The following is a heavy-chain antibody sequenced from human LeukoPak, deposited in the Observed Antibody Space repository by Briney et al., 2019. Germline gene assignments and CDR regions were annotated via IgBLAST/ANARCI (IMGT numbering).Heavy chain of an antibody. D-gene: IGHD3-22*01. V-gene: IGHV3-23*01. CDR1: GFTFSSYA. CDR2: ISGSGGST. J-gene: IGHJ4*02. Sequence: PGGSLRLSYAASGFTFSSYAMSWVRQAPGKGLEWVSAISGSGGSTYYADSVKGRFTISRDNSKNALYLQMNSLRAEDTAVYYCAKIAGGDSSGYYYHYWGQGTLVTVSS. CDR3: AKIAGGDSSGYYYHY.